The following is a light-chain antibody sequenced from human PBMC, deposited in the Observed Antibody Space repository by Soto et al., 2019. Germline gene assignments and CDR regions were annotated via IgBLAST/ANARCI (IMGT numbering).Light chain of an antibody. CDR3: QQFSSYPLT. CDR1: QTVRNNY. J-gene: IGKJ4*01. V-gene: IGKV3-20*01. Sequence: ELVLTQSPGKSSLSPGERATLSCRAMQTVRNNYLAWYQQTPGQAHRLLIYDASSRATGIPDRFSGGGSGTAFTLTISRLEPEDFAVYYCQQFSSYPLTVGGGTKVDSK. CDR2: DAS.